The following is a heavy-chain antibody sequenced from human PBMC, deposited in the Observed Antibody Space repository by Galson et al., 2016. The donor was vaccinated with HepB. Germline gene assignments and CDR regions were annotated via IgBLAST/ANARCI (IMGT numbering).Heavy chain of an antibody. D-gene: IGHD2-15*01. CDR3: GRDQRSRGTQGVDY. CDR2: IYYSGST. J-gene: IGHJ4*02. V-gene: IGHV4-30-4*01. CDR1: GGSISRGDYY. Sequence: TLSLTCTVSGGSISRGDYYWPWIRQPPGKGLEWIGYIYYSGSTYYNPSLKSRVTISVDTSKNQFTLNLTSVTAADTAVCYCGRDQRSRGTQGVDYWGQGTLVTVSS.